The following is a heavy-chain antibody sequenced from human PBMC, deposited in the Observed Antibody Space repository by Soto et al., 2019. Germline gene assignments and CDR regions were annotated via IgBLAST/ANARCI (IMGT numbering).Heavy chain of an antibody. Sequence: ASVKVSCKASGYTFTSYGISWVRQAPGQGLEWMGWISAYNGNTNYAQKLQGRGTMTTDTSTSTAYMELRSLRSDDTAVYYCARAPEYYYDCIFYSPASPWVASAICGKGTMVTVS. CDR1: GYTFTSYG. D-gene: IGHD3-22*01. V-gene: IGHV1-18*01. CDR3: ARAPEYYYDCIFYSPASPWVASAI. CDR2: ISAYNGNT. J-gene: IGHJ3*02.